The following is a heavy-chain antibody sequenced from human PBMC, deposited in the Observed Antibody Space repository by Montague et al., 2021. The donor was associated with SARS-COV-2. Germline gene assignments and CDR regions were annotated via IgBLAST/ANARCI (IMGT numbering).Heavy chain of an antibody. CDR1: GDSISNSNW. D-gene: IGHD3-22*01. CDR2: IFRSGDS. CDR3: VRGGTMTVVVFDY. V-gene: IGHV4-4*02. Sequence: SETLSLTCTVSGDSISNSNWWTWVRQSPGRGLEWIGEIFRSGDSNYNPSLKSRVTMSIDMSRNQFSLSLSNVTAADTAIYYCVRGGTMTVVVFDYWGQGTLAPVSP. J-gene: IGHJ4*02.